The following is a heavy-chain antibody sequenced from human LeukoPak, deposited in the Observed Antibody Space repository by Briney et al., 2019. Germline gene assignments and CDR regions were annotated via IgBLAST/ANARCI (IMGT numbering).Heavy chain of an antibody. CDR2: IYVTGST. J-gene: IGHJ6*03. D-gene: IGHD3-16*02. CDR3: ARHIGGGIEDMDV. V-gene: IGHV4-59*08. Sequence: PSETLSLTCTVSGGSIGTYYWSWIRQFPGKGLEWIGYIYVTGSTRYNPYLQSRVTISVETSRNQFFLKMSSVTAADTAVYYCARHIGGGIEDMDVWGKGTKVTVFS. CDR1: GGSIGTYY.